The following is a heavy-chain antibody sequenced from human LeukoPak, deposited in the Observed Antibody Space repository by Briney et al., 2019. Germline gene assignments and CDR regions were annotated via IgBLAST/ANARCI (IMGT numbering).Heavy chain of an antibody. V-gene: IGHV3-23*01. CDR3: AKSGAVSYYYHMDV. CDR2: ISGSGDRT. CDR1: GFTFSSYA. D-gene: IGHD1-26*01. J-gene: IGHJ6*03. Sequence: GGSLRLSCAASGFTFSSYAMSWVRQAPGKGLEWVSGISGSGDRTEYADSVRGRLIISRDNSKNTPYLQMNSLRAEDTAVYYCAKSGAVSYYYHMDVWGKGTTVTVS.